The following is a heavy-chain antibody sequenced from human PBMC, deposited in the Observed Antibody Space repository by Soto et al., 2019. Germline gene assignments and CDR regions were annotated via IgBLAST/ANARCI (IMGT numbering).Heavy chain of an antibody. CDR1: GVSIRDSNSY. D-gene: IGHD3-10*01. V-gene: IGHV4-39*01. CDR2: IYDSGST. J-gene: IGHJ4*02. CDR3: ERQINYYGSGSPKGYYFDY. Sequence: SETLSLTCAVSGVSIRDSNSYWAWIRQPPGKGLAWIATIYDSGSTYYNPSLKSRVTISVDTTENHFSLRLDSVIAADTSVYFCERQINYYGSGSPKGYYFDYWGQGALVT.